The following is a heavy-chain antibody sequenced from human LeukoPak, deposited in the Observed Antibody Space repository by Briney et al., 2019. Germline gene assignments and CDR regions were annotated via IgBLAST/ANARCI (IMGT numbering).Heavy chain of an antibody. V-gene: IGHV3-23*01. CDR1: GFTFSSYA. J-gene: IGHJ4*02. D-gene: IGHD3-9*01. Sequence: GGSLRLSCAASGFTFSSYAMSWVRQAPGKGLEWVSAISGSGGSTYYAASVKGRFTTSRDNSKNTLYLQMNSLRAEDTAVYYCAKVGSGTINYWGQGTLVTVSS. CDR2: ISGSGGST. CDR3: AKVGSGTINY.